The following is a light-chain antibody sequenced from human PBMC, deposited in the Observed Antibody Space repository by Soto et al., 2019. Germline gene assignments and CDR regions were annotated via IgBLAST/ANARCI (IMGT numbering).Light chain of an antibody. CDR3: LSYTSSSTPYV. V-gene: IGLV2-14*01. J-gene: IGLJ1*01. CDR2: DVS. CDR1: SSDVGGYNY. Sequence: QSALTQPASVSGSPGQSIAISCTGTSSDVGGYNYVSWYQQHPGKAPKLMIYDVSNRPSWVSNRFSGSKSGNKASLTISGVQAEDEADYYCLSYTSSSTPYVFGTGTKLTVL.